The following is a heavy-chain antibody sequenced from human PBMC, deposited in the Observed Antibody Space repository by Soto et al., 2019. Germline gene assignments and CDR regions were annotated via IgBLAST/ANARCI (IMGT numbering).Heavy chain of an antibody. D-gene: IGHD1-26*01. J-gene: IGHJ4*02. V-gene: IGHV3-23*01. CDR2: ISNSGDDT. Sequence: EVRLLESGGGLVQPGGSLRLSCAASGFTFTAYAMSWVRQAPGKGLEWVSTISNSGDDTYYADSVKGRVTISRENTKDTVFMQMNSLRGEETAVYYDARTARIVGVNSSRLNLDYSGQEILVTVSS. CDR1: GFTFTAYA. CDR3: ARTARIVGVNSSRLNLDY.